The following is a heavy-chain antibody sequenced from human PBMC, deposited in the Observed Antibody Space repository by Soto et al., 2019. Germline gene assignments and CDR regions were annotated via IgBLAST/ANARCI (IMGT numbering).Heavy chain of an antibody. CDR3: ARNGAYSSSQFGMDV. Sequence: QVQLVQSGADVTKPGSSVKVSCKASGGTLTYNAFSWVRQAPGQGLEWMGGIITVFGTANHAQKFQGRVTITADESTNTAYMELSRLRSEDTAVYYCARNGAYSSSQFGMDVWGQGTTVTVSS. V-gene: IGHV1-69*01. D-gene: IGHD6-13*01. J-gene: IGHJ6*02. CDR2: IITVFGTA. CDR1: GGTLTYNA.